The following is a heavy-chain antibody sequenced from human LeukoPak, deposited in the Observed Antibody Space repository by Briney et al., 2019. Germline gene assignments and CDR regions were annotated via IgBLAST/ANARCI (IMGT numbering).Heavy chain of an antibody. CDR2: ITAYNDNT. V-gene: IGHV1-18*01. CDR1: GYTFTSYG. Sequence: ASVKVSYKASGYTFTSYGISWVRQAPGQGLEWMGWITAYNDNTYYAQKLQGRVTMTTDTSTSTAYMELRSLRSDDTAAYYCARVPSGGNKFDPWGQGTLVSVSS. J-gene: IGHJ5*02. CDR3: ARVPSGGNKFDP. D-gene: IGHD6-25*01.